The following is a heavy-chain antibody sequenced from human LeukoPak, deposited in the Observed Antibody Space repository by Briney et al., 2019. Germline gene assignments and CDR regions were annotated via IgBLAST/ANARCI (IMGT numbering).Heavy chain of an antibody. J-gene: IGHJ4*02. V-gene: IGHV3-48*03. CDR1: GFMFGSYE. D-gene: IGHD2-15*01. Sequence: PGGSLRLSCAASGFMFGSYEMNWVRQAPGKGLEWVSYITASAMTIHYADSVKGRFTISRDNAKNSVYLQMDSLSDEDTAVYYCARGSSGVDYWGQGTLVTVSS. CDR2: ITASAMTI. CDR3: ARGSSGVDY.